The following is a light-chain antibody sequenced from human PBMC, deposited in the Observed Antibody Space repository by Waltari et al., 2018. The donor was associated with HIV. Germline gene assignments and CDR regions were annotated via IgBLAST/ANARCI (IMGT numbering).Light chain of an antibody. CDR1: SRYVGGYNY. V-gene: IGLV2-14*03. CDR2: DVS. J-gene: IGLJ2*01. Sequence: QSALTQPASVSGSPRQSITISCTGTSRYVGGYNYVSWYQQHPGKAPKLMMYDVSNRPSGVSNRFSGSKSGNTASLTISGLQAEDEADYYCSSYTSSSTRVFGGGTKLTVL. CDR3: SSYTSSSTRV.